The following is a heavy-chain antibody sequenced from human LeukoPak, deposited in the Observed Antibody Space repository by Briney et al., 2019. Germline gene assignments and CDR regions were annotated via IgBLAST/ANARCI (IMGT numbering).Heavy chain of an antibody. CDR2: ISYDGSNK. V-gene: IGHV3-30*03. D-gene: IGHD4-17*01. J-gene: IGHJ4*02. Sequence: PGGSLRLSCAASGFTFSSYGMHWVRQAPGKGLEWVAVISYDGSNKYYADSVKGRFTISRDNSKNTLYLQMNSLRDEDTAVYYCARVGRVTTPRYCDYWGQGTLVTVSS. CDR1: GFTFSSYG. CDR3: ARVGRVTTPRYCDY.